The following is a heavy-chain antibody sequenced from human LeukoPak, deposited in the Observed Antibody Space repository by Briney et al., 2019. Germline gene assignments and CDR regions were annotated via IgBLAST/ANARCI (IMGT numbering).Heavy chain of an antibody. D-gene: IGHD5-18*01. CDR2: IDSGGSGI. Sequence: GGSLRLSCAASGFTFTSYWMHWVRQAPGKGLVWFSRIDSGGSGISYADSVKGRFTISRDNAKNTLYLQMDSLRVEDTAVYYCARGPAGNSYGSLWGQGTLVTVSS. CDR1: GFTFTSYW. V-gene: IGHV3-74*01. J-gene: IGHJ4*02. CDR3: ARGPAGNSYGSL.